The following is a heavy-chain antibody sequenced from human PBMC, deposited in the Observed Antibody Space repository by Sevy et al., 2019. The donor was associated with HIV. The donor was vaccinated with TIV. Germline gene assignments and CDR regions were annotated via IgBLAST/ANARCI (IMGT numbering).Heavy chain of an antibody. V-gene: IGHV1-8*01. Sequence: ASVKVSCKASGYTFTSYDMNWVRQATGQGLEWMGWMNPDSGNTGYAQKFQGSVTMTRNTSISTAYMELRSLRSEDTAVYYCARALRTGTVDYWGQGTLVTVSS. D-gene: IGHD1-1*01. J-gene: IGHJ4*02. CDR2: MNPDSGNT. CDR3: ARALRTGTVDY. CDR1: GYTFTSYD.